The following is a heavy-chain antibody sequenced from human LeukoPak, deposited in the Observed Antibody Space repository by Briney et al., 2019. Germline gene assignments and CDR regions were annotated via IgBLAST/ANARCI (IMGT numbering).Heavy chain of an antibody. Sequence: SETLSLTCAVYGGSFRGYYWSWIRQPPGKGLEWIGEINHSGSTNYNPSLKSRVIISVDTSKNQFSLKLSSVTAADTAVYYCAFQEVYMVRGVYWGQGTLVTVSS. V-gene: IGHV4-34*01. CDR1: GGSFRGYY. D-gene: IGHD3-10*01. CDR2: INHSGST. CDR3: AFQEVYMVRGVY. J-gene: IGHJ4*02.